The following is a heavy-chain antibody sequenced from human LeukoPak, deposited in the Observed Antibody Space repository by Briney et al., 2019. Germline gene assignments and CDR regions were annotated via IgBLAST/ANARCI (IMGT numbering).Heavy chain of an antibody. V-gene: IGHV3-48*01. J-gene: IGHJ4*02. CDR3: ACCFY. D-gene: IGHD2-21*01. CDR1: GFPFSSCN. Sequence: PGGSLRLSCAASGFPFSSCNMHWLRDAPGKGLEWVSYISSSSGTIYDAHSEKGRFTISRDNAKNSLYLQMNSLRAEDTAVYYCACCFYWGQGTLVTVSS. CDR2: ISSSSGTI.